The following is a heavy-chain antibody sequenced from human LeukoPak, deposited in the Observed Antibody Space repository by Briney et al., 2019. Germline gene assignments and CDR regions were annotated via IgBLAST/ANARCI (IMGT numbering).Heavy chain of an antibody. CDR1: GGSISSSSYY. CDR2: IYYSGST. CDR3: VRTVAGTSDDAFDI. V-gene: IGHV4-39*01. J-gene: IGHJ3*02. D-gene: IGHD6-19*01. Sequence: SETLSLTCTVSGGSISSSSYYWGWIRQPPGKGLEWIGSIYYSGSTYYNPSLKSRVTISVDTSKNQFSLKLSSVTAADTAVYYCVRTVAGTSDDAFDIWGQGTMVTVSS.